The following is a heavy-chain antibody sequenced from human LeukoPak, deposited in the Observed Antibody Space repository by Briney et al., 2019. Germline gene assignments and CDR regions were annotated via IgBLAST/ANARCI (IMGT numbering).Heavy chain of an antibody. D-gene: IGHD3-22*01. Sequence: PGGSLRLSCAASGFTFSSYSMNWVRQAPGEGLEWVSSISSSSSYIYYADSVKGRFTISRDNAKNSLYLQMNSLRAEDTAVYYCARGMIVVVITVDAFDIWGQGTMVTVSS. V-gene: IGHV3-21*01. J-gene: IGHJ3*02. CDR2: ISSSSSYI. CDR3: ARGMIVVVITVDAFDI. CDR1: GFTFSSYS.